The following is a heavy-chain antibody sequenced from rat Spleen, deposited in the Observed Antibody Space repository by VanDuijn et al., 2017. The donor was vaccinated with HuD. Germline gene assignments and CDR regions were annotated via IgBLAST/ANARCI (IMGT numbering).Heavy chain of an antibody. J-gene: IGHJ3*01. D-gene: IGHD1-11*01. CDR1: GFTFSRYW. CDR3: AKDRDGGYAFAY. V-gene: IGHV5-58*01. CDR2: IDTDGGNT. Sequence: EVQLVETGGGLVQPGRSLKLSCVASGFTFSRYWMYWVRQAPGKGLEWISSIDTDGGNTYYPDSVKGRFTISRDNAENIVYLQMNSLRSEDTATYYCAKDRDGGYAFAYWGQGTLVTVSS.